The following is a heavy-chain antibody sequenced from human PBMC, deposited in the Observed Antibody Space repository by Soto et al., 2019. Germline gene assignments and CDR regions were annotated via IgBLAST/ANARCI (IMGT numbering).Heavy chain of an antibody. Sequence: GGALRLSCAASGFSFSSYGMHWVRQAPGKGLEWVAVIWYDGSNRYYADSVKGRFTISGDNSKNTLYLQMNSLRAEDTAVYYCAREIYRDGYKFDYWGQGALVTVSS. D-gene: IGHD5-12*01. CDR3: AREIYRDGYKFDY. J-gene: IGHJ4*02. CDR1: GFSFSSYG. V-gene: IGHV3-33*01. CDR2: IWYDGSNR.